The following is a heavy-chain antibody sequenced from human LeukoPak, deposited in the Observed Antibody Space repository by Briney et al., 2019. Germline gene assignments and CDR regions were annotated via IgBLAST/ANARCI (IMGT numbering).Heavy chain of an antibody. CDR2: ISGSGGST. J-gene: IGHJ4*02. CDR3: AKATPYDILTGRRRYYFDY. CDR1: GFTFSSYA. D-gene: IGHD3-9*01. V-gene: IGHV3-23*01. Sequence: GGSLSLSCAASGFTFSSYAMSWVRQAPGKGLEWVSAISGSGGSTYYADSVKGRFAISRDNSKNTLYLQMNSLRAEDTAVYYCAKATPYDILTGRRRYYFDYWGQGTLVTVSS.